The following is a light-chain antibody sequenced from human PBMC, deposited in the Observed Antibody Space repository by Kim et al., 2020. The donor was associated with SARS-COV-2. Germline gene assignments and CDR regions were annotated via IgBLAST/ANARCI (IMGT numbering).Light chain of an antibody. Sequence: EIVLTQSPGTLSLSPGERATLSCRASQSVSSSYLAWYQQKPGQAPWLLIYGASSRATGIPDRFSGSGSGTDFTLTISRLEPEDFAVYYCQHYGTFGQETKVDIK. V-gene: IGKV3-20*01. CDR1: QSVSSSY. J-gene: IGKJ1*01. CDR3: QHYGT. CDR2: GAS.